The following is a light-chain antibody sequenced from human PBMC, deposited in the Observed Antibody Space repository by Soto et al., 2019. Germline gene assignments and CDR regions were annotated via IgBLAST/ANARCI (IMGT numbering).Light chain of an antibody. Sequence: QSVVTQPPSVSAAPGQRVTISCSGSTSNIEDASVAWYQQLPGTAPKLLIYDNYKQPSGIPDRFSGAKSGTSATLDITGLQTGDAAHYYCGTWDRSLNADVFGGGTQLTVL. CDR3: GTWDRSLNADV. CDR1: TSNIEDAS. V-gene: IGLV1-51*01. J-gene: IGLJ7*01. CDR2: DNY.